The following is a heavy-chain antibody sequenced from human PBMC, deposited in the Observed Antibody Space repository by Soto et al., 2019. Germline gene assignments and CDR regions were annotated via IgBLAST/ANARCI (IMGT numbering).Heavy chain of an antibody. D-gene: IGHD4-17*01. J-gene: IGHJ6*03. Sequence: ASVKVSCKASGYTFTSYGISWVRQAPGQGLEWMGWISAYNGNTNYAQKLQGRVTMTTDTSTSTAYMELRSLRSDDTAVYYCARGVQGTYGDYGSYYYYYMDVWGKGTTVTVSS. CDR3: ARGVQGTYGDYGSYYYYYMDV. CDR1: GYTFTSYG. V-gene: IGHV1-18*01. CDR2: ISAYNGNT.